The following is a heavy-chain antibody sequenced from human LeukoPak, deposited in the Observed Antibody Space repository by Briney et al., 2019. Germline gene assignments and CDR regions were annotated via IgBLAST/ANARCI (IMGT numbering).Heavy chain of an antibody. V-gene: IGHV1-2*02. CDR1: GYRFTGYY. CDR3: AREYYDILTGSLDY. J-gene: IGHJ4*02. CDR2: INPHSGGT. D-gene: IGHD3-9*01. Sequence: ASVKVSCKASGYRFTGYYIHWVRQAPGQGLEWMGWINPHSGGTKFAQKFQGRVTMTRVTSISTAYMEVSRLRSDDAAVYYCAREYYDILTGSLDYWGQGTLVTVSS.